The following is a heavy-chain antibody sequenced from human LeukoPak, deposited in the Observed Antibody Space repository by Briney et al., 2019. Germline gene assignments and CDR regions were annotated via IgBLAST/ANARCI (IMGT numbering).Heavy chain of an antibody. CDR1: GFTFSSYA. Sequence: GGSLRLSCAASGFTFSSYAMSWVRQAPGKGLEWVSAISGSGGSTYYADSVKGRFTISRDNSKNTLYLQMNSLRAEDTAVYYCAKDDSVLWFGELSYRFDYWGQGTLVTVSS. J-gene: IGHJ4*02. CDR2: ISGSGGST. V-gene: IGHV3-23*01. CDR3: AKDDSVLWFGELSYRFDY. D-gene: IGHD3-10*01.